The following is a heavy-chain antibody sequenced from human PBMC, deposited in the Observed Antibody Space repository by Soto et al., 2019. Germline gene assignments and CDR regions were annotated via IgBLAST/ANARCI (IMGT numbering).Heavy chain of an antibody. Sequence: GASVKVSCKTSGYTFNTYGINWVRQAPGQGLELMGWISAYDGKTTYAEKFQGRVTLTTDTSTRTAYMGLRSLRSDDTAIYYCERDPHEFWTSYWFDPWGQGTPVTVSA. V-gene: IGHV1-18*01. CDR3: ERDPHEFWTSYWFDP. D-gene: IGHD3-3*01. CDR2: ISAYDGKT. J-gene: IGHJ5*02. CDR1: GYTFNTYG.